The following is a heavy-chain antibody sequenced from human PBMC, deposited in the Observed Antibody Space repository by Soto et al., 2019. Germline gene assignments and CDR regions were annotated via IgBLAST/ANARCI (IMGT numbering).Heavy chain of an antibody. D-gene: IGHD6-6*01. J-gene: IGHJ3*01. Sequence: GESLKISCKGSGYSFTSYWIGWVRQMPGKGLEWMGIIYPGDSDTRYSPSFQVQVTISADKSISTAYLQWSSLKASDTAMYYCAGVDSCSFFGLYPEVLGHGTMVTVSS. CDR3: AGVDSCSFFGLYPEV. CDR2: IYPGDSDT. V-gene: IGHV5-51*01. CDR1: GYSFTSYW.